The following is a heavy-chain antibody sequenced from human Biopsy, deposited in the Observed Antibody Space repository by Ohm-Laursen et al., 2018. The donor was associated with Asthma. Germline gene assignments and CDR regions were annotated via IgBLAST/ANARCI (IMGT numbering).Heavy chain of an antibody. CDR1: GATFSNFA. D-gene: IGHD6-19*01. CDR2: IMIVLRTT. V-gene: IGHV1-69*11. J-gene: IGHJ6*02. CDR3: ARCQVGYSSGWSLLLKKIYYSGMDV. Sequence: SDTASRHAPGATFSNFAIGWVRQQPGEGLEWLGWIMIVLRTTKYAQKVQGRVTITADESTSTAYMEVTSLRSEDTAIYYCARCQVGYSSGWSLLLKKIYYSGMDVWGQGTAVTVSS.